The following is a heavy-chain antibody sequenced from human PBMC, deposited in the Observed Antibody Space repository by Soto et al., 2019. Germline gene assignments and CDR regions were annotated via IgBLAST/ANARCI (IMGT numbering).Heavy chain of an antibody. V-gene: IGHV4-30-2*01. CDR2: IYHSGST. CDR3: ARVRDY. Sequence: SETLSLTCAVSGGSISSGGYSWSWMRQPPGKGLEWIGYIYHSGSTYYNPSLKSRVTISVDRSKNQFSLKLSSVTAADTAVNYCARVRDYWAQGTTVTFS. D-gene: IGHD4-17*01. CDR1: GGSISSGGYS. J-gene: IGHJ4*01.